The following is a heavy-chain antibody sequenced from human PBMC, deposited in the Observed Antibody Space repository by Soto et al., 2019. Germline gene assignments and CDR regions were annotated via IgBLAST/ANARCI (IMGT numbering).Heavy chain of an antibody. CDR1: GFTFSSYA. D-gene: IGHD4-17*01. Sequence: QVQLVESGGGVVQPGRSLRLSCAASGFTFSSYAMHWVRQAPGKGLEWVAVISYDGSNKYYADSVKGRFTISRDNSNNRLYRQMYGLRAEDTVVYYCAGDGGGRYGDYEGGFDYWGQGPLVTVSS. V-gene: IGHV3-30-3*01. CDR3: AGDGGGRYGDYEGGFDY. CDR2: ISYDGSNK. J-gene: IGHJ4*02.